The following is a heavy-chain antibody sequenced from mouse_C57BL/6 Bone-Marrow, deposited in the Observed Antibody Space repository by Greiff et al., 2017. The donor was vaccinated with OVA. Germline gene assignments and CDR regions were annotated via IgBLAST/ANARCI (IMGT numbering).Heavy chain of an antibody. Sequence: VQLKESGAELVRPGASAKLSCTASGFNIKDDYMHWVKQRPEQGLEWIGWIDPENGDTEYASKFQGKATITADTSSNTAYLQLSSLTSEDTAVYYCTAIYYYGSSYDYYAMDYWGQGTSVTVSS. J-gene: IGHJ4*01. V-gene: IGHV14-4*01. CDR2: IDPENGDT. CDR3: TAIYYYGSSYDYYAMDY. D-gene: IGHD1-1*01. CDR1: GFNIKDDY.